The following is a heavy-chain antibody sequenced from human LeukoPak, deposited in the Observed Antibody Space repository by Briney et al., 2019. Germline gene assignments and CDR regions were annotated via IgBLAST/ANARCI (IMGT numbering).Heavy chain of an antibody. V-gene: IGHV1-69*05. CDR2: IIPIFGTA. J-gene: IGHJ3*02. Sequence: SVKVSCKASGGTFSSYAISWVRQAPGQGLEWMGGIIPIFGTANYAQKLQGRVTITTDESTSTAYMELSSLRSEDTAVYYCARDCSSTSCYEAFDIWGQGTMVTVSS. CDR3: ARDCSSTSCYEAFDI. CDR1: GGTFSSYA. D-gene: IGHD2-2*01.